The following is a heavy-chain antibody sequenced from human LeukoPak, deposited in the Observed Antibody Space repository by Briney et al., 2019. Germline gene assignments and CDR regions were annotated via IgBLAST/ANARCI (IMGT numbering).Heavy chain of an antibody. V-gene: IGHV4-34*01. Sequence: SETLSLTCAVYGGSFSGYYWRWIRQPPGKGLEWIGEINHSGSTNYNPSLKSRVTISVDASKNQFSLKLSSVTAADTAVYYCARGRRIAAAGMYYYYYGMDVWGQGTTVTVSS. J-gene: IGHJ6*02. CDR2: INHSGST. CDR1: GGSFSGYY. D-gene: IGHD6-13*01. CDR3: ARGRRIAAAGMYYYYYGMDV.